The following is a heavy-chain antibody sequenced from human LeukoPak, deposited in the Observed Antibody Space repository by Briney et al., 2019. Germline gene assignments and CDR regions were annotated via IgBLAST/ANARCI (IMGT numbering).Heavy chain of an antibody. J-gene: IGHJ5*02. CDR1: GYTFTGYY. CDR2: INPNSGHT. D-gene: IGHD6-13*01. CDR3: ARALAAAGTRWFDP. Sequence: ASVKVSCKASGYTFTGYYMHWVRQAPGQGLEWMGWINPNSGHTGYAQKFQGRVTITRNTSISTAYMELSSPRSENTAVYYCARALAAAGTRWFDPWGQGTRVTVSS. V-gene: IGHV1-8*03.